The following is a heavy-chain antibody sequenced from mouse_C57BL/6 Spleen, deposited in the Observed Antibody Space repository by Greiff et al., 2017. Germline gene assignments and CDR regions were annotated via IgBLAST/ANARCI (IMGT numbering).Heavy chain of an antibody. V-gene: IGHV1-72*01. J-gene: IGHJ2*01. D-gene: IGHD1-1*01. CDR2: IDPNSGGT. Sequence: QVQLQQPGAELVKPGASVKLSCKASGYTFTSYRMHWVKQRPGRGLEWIGRIDPNSGGTKYNEQFKSKATLTVDKPSSTAYMQLSSLSSEDSAVYYCARESSSSLYYFDYWGQGTTLTGSS. CDR1: GYTFTSYR. CDR3: ARESSSSLYYFDY.